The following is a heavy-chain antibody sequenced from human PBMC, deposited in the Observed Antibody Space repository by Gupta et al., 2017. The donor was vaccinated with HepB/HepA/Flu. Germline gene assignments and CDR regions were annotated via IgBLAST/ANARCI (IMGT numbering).Heavy chain of an antibody. CDR3: ARDPECRGARVCAFDI. J-gene: IGHJ3*02. CDR1: GGTFTSYA. CDR2: IIPIFGTA. V-gene: IGHV1-69*01. D-gene: IGHD3-10*01. Sequence: QVQLVQSGAEVKKPGSSVKVSCKASGGTFTSYAISWVRQAPGQGLEWMGGIIPIFGTANYAQKFQGRVTITADESTSTAYMELSSLRSEDTAVYYCARDPECRGARVCAFDIWGQGTMVTVSS.